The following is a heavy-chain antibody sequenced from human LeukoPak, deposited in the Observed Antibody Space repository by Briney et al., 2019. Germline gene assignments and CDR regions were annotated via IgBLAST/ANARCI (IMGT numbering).Heavy chain of an antibody. CDR1: GFTFSSYG. CDR3: AKEHDTDGYNDY. J-gene: IGHJ4*02. Sequence: PGGSLRLSCAASGFTFSSYGMHWVRQAPGKGLEWVAVISYDGSNKYYADSVKGRFTISRDNSKNTLYLQMNSLRAEDTAVYYCAKEHDTDGYNDYWGQGTLVTVSS. V-gene: IGHV3-30*18. CDR2: ISYDGSNK. D-gene: IGHD5-24*01.